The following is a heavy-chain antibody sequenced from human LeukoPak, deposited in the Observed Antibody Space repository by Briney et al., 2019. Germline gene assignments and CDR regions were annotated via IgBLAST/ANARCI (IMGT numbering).Heavy chain of an antibody. CDR1: GYSFTSYW. J-gene: IGHJ5*02. V-gene: IGHV5-10-1*01. CDR3: ARHFIYYHVWGIFLPWFAP. Sequence: GESLRISCKGSGYSFTSYWISWVRQMPGKGLEWMGRIDPSDSYTNYSPSFQGHVTISADKSISTAYLQWSSLKASDTAMYYCARHFIYYHVWGIFLPWFAPGGQGTLVTVSS. D-gene: IGHD3-10*02. CDR2: IDPSDSYT.